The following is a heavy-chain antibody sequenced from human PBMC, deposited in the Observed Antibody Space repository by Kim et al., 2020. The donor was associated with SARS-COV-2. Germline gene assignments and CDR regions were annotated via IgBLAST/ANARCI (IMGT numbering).Heavy chain of an antibody. Sequence: SVKVSCKASGFTFTSSAMQWVRQARGQRLEWIGWIVVGSGNTNYAQKFQERVTITRDMSTSTAYMELSSLRSEDTAVYYCAAGRSDASVTFDIWGQGTMVTVSS. D-gene: IGHD2-2*01. CDR3: AAGRSDASVTFDI. V-gene: IGHV1-58*02. J-gene: IGHJ3*02. CDR2: IVVGSGNT. CDR1: GFTFTSSA.